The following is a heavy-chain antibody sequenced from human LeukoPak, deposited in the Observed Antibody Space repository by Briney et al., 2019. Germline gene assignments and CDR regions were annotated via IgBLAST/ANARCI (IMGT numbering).Heavy chain of an antibody. CDR3: ARAPGPPDAFDI. J-gene: IGHJ3*02. CDR1: GGSISSYY. Sequence: SETLSLTCTVSGGSISSYYWSWIRQPAGKGLEWIGRIYTSESTNYNPSLKSRVTMSVHTSKNQYSLKLSSVTAADTAVYYCARAPGPPDAFDIWGQGTMVTVSS. CDR2: IYTSEST. V-gene: IGHV4-4*07.